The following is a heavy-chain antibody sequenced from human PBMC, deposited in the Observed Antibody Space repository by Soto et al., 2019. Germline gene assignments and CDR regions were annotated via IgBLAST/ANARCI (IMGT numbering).Heavy chain of an antibody. V-gene: IGHV2-5*02. Sequence: QITLKESGPTLVKPTQTLTLTCTFSGFSLSTSGVGVGWIRQPPGKALEWLALIYWDDDKRYSPSLKSRLTTXKXTXXHQVVLTMTNMDPVDTATYYCAHRRIAAAINAFDIWGQGTMVTVSS. CDR3: AHRRIAAAINAFDI. J-gene: IGHJ3*02. CDR1: GFSLSTSGVG. D-gene: IGHD6-13*01. CDR2: IYWDDDK.